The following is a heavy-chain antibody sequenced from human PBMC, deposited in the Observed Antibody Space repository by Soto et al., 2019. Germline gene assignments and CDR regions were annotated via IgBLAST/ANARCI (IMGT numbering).Heavy chain of an antibody. J-gene: IGHJ4*02. D-gene: IGHD4-17*01. CDR2: ISYDGSNK. Sequence: QVQVVECGGGVVQPGRSLRLSCAASGFTFSSYAMHWVSQAPGKGLEWVAVISYDGSNKYYADSVKGRFTISRDNSKNTLYLQLNSLRSEDTAVYYCARDPQTTVVSEMGYCGQGTLVTVSS. CDR3: ARDPQTTVVSEMGY. CDR1: GFTFSSYA. V-gene: IGHV3-30-3*01.